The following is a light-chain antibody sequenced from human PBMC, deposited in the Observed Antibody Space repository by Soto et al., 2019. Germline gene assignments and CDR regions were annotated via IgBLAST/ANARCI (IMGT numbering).Light chain of an antibody. CDR2: TTS. CDR1: QTISGY. Sequence: DIQMTQSPSSLSASVGDRITITCRTSQTISGYLNWYQQKPGKAPKLLIYTTSTLESEVPSRFSGSGSGTDFTLTISGLQPEDFAIYYCQQNSTKPYTFGQANKEEI. J-gene: IGKJ2*01. V-gene: IGKV1-39*01. CDR3: QQNSTKPYT.